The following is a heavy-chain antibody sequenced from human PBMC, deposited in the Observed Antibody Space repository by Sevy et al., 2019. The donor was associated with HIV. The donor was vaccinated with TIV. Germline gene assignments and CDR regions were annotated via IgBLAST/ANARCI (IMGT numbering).Heavy chain of an antibody. V-gene: IGHV3-23*01. Sequence: GGSLRLSCSASEFTFSSYAMSWVCQAPGKGLEWVSSISGSGRFTYYADFVQGRFIISRDNSKNTLFVQMNSLRAEDTAVYYCAKGFCSGATCPRDYYYYGMDVWGQGTTVTVSS. CDR2: ISGSGRFT. CDR3: AKGFCSGATCPRDYYYYGMDV. D-gene: IGHD2-15*01. J-gene: IGHJ6*02. CDR1: EFTFSSYA.